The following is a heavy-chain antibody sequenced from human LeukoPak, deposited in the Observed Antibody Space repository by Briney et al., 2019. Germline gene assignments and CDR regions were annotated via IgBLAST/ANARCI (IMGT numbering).Heavy chain of an antibody. CDR2: IYYSGST. V-gene: IGHV4-39*01. D-gene: IGHD3-22*01. J-gene: IGHJ3*02. CDR3: ARRITMIVVVDAFDI. CDR1: GGSTSSSSYY. Sequence: SETLSLTCTVSGGSTSSSSYYWGWIRQPPGKGLEWIGSIYYSGSTYYNPSLKSRVTISVDTSKNQFSLKLSSVTAADTAVYYCARRITMIVVVDAFDIWGQGTMVTVSS.